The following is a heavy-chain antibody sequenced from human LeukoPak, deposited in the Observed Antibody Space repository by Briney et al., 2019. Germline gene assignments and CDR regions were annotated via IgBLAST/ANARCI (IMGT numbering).Heavy chain of an antibody. V-gene: IGHV3-73*01. J-gene: IGHJ4*02. CDR1: GFTFSGSA. D-gene: IGHD3-9*01. Sequence: GGSLRLSCAASGFTFSGSAMHWVRQASGKGLEWVGRIRSNANSYATAYAASVKGRFTISRDDSKNTAYLQMNSLKTEDTAVYYCTSNFDWLLPTDYWGQGTLVTVSS. CDR3: TSNFDWLLPTDY. CDR2: IRSNANSYAT.